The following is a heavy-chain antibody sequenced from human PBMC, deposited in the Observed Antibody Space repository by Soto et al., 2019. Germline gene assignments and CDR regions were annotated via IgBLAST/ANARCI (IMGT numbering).Heavy chain of an antibody. CDR1: GGSISSHY. CDR2: VYYSGST. V-gene: IGHV4-59*11. J-gene: IGHJ4*02. Sequence: SETLSLTCTVSGGSISSHYWSWIRQPPGKGLEWIGYVYYSGSTNYNPSLKSRVTISVDTSKNQFSLKLSSVTAADTAVYYCTRDHTYSSGWYAFDYWGQGTLVTVSS. CDR3: TRDHTYSSGWYAFDY. D-gene: IGHD6-19*01.